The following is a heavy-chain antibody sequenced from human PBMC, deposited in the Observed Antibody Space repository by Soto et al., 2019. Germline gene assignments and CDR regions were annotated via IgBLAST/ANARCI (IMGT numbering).Heavy chain of an antibody. J-gene: IGHJ6*02. CDR3: ARGPYGSGMDV. Sequence: QVQLVESGGGVVQPGRSLRLSCAASGFTFSSYGMHWVRQAPGKGLEWVAVIWYDGSNKYYADSVKGRFTISRDNSKNTLYLQMNSLRAEDTAVYYCARGPYGSGMDVWGQGTTVTVSS. CDR2: IWYDGSNK. D-gene: IGHD4-17*01. CDR1: GFTFSSYG. V-gene: IGHV3-33*01.